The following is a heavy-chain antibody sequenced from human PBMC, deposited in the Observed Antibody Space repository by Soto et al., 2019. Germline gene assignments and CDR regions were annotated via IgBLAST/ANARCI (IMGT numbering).Heavy chain of an antibody. V-gene: IGHV1-69*13. Sequence: ASVKVSCKASGGTFSSYAISWLRQSPGQGLEWMGGIIPIFGTANYAQKFQGRVTITADESTSTAYMELSSLRSEDTAVYYCARGWDYYDSSGITFDYWGQGTLVTVS. D-gene: IGHD3-22*01. CDR3: ARGWDYYDSSGITFDY. J-gene: IGHJ4*02. CDR2: IIPIFGTA. CDR1: GGTFSSYA.